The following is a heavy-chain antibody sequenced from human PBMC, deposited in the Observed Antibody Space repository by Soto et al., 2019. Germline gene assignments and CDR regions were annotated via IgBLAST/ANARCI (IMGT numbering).Heavy chain of an antibody. CDR2: IYPQVSYT. V-gene: IGHV5-51*01. CDR1: GYSFPTSW. D-gene: IGHD1-1*01. J-gene: IGHJ4*02. CDR3: ARQRAWNDAFDF. Sequence: PGESLKISCQGSGYSFPTSWIGWVRQMPGKGLEWIGVIYPQVSYTRYSPSFEGQVTFSADTSLSTAFLQWNSLKASDTATYYCARQRAWNDAFDFWGQGTLVTVS.